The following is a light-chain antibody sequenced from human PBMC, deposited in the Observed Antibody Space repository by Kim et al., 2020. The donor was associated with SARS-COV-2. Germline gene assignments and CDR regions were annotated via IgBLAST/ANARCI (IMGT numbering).Light chain of an antibody. CDR3: QQRYSTPPT. CDR2: AAS. V-gene: IGKV1-39*01. Sequence: DIQMIQTPSSLSASVGDRVTIICRASQSISSYLNWYQQKPGKAPKLLIYAASSLQSGVPSRFSGSGSETDFTHTISSLQPEDFATYNCQQRYSTPPTFGLGTKLEI. J-gene: IGKJ2*01. CDR1: QSISSY.